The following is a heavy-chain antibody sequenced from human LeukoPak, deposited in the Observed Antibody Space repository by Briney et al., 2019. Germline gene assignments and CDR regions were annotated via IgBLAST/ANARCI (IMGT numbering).Heavy chain of an antibody. CDR1: GGSISSGDYY. Sequence: PSQTLSLTCTVSGGSISSGDYYWSWIRQPPGKGLEWNGYIYYSGSTYYNPSLKSRVTISVDTSKNQFSLKLSSVTAADTAVYYCARDALTMVRGVIIPSVWFDPWGQGTLVTVSS. J-gene: IGHJ5*02. CDR3: ARDALTMVRGVIIPSVWFDP. D-gene: IGHD3-10*01. V-gene: IGHV4-30-4*01. CDR2: IYYSGST.